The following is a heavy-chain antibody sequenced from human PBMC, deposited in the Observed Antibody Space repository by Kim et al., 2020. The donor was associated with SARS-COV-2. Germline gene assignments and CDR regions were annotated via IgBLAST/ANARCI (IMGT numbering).Heavy chain of an antibody. V-gene: IGHV1-46*01. CDR2: GGTT. CDR3: ARDDGFDY. J-gene: IGHJ4*02. Sequence: GGTTTYEQKSQGRVTMTRDTSTGTVYMELSSLRSEDTAVYYCARDDGFDYWGQGTLVTVSS.